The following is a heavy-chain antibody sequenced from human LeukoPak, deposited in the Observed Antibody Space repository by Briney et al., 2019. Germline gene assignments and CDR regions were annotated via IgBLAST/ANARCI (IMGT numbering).Heavy chain of an antibody. V-gene: IGHV1-69*05. Sequence: SVKVSCKASGGTFSSHAISWVRQAPGQGLEWVGGIIPIFGTTNYAQKFQGRVTITTDESTSTGYMELRSLRSDDTAVYYCARLIAVAGNCDWFDPWGQGTLVTVSS. D-gene: IGHD6-19*01. CDR1: GGTFSSHA. CDR2: IIPIFGTT. J-gene: IGHJ5*02. CDR3: ARLIAVAGNCDWFDP.